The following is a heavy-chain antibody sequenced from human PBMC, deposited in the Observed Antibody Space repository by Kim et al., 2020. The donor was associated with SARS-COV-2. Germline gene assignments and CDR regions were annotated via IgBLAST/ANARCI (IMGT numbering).Heavy chain of an antibody. V-gene: IGHV4-34*01. Sequence: SETLSLTCAVYGGSFSGYYWSWIRQPPGKGLEWIGEINHSGSTNYNPSLKSRVTISVDTSKNQFSLKLSSVTAADTAVYYCARAQGYSSSWYLYWGQGTLVTVSS. D-gene: IGHD6-13*01. CDR1: GGSFSGYY. CDR3: ARAQGYSSSWYLY. J-gene: IGHJ4*02. CDR2: INHSGST.